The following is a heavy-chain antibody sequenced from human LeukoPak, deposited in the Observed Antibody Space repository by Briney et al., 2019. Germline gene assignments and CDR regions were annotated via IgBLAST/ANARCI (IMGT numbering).Heavy chain of an antibody. D-gene: IGHD1-1*01. Sequence: GPVKVSCKASGYIFSDYYMHWVRQAPGQGLEWLGWINPKSGAADYAQQFRGRVTMTRDTSINTDYMEMKRVTSDDTAVYYCAKDETGTSDYWGQGTLVTVSS. CDR2: INPKSGAA. J-gene: IGHJ4*02. V-gene: IGHV1-2*02. CDR3: AKDETGTSDY. CDR1: GYIFSDYY.